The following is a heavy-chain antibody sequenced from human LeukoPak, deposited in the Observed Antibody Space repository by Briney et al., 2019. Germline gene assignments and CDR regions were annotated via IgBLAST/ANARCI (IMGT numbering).Heavy chain of an antibody. D-gene: IGHD2-15*01. V-gene: IGHV4-39*07. CDR3: ARVRCSGGSCPYYYYYYYMDV. CDR2: IFYDGSS. J-gene: IGHJ6*03. Sequence: PSETLSLTRTVSGGSIRNSNYYWGWIRQPPGKGLEWIGSIFYDGSSDYNPSLKSRVTISVDTSKNQFSLKLRFVTAADTAVYYCARVRCSGGSCPYYYYYYYMDVWGKGTTVTVSS. CDR1: GGSIRNSNYY.